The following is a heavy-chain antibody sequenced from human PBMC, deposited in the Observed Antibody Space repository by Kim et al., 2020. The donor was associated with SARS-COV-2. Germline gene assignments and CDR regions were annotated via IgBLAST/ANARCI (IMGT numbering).Heavy chain of an antibody. J-gene: IGHJ2*01. CDR1: GGSISSYY. Sequence: SETLSLTCTVSGGSISSYYWSWIRQPPGKGLEWIGYIYYSGSTNYNPSPKSRVTISVDTSKNQFSLKLSSVTAADTAVYYCAREYYYGSGRTNWYFDLWG. CDR2: IYYSGST. D-gene: IGHD3-10*01. CDR3: AREYYYGSGRTNWYFDL. V-gene: IGHV4-59*01.